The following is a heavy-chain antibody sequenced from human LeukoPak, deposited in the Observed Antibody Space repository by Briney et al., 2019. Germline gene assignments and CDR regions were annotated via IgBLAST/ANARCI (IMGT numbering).Heavy chain of an antibody. CDR2: ISGSGKYI. CDR3: AREPFWSGYYSNLHFDY. D-gene: IGHD3-3*01. J-gene: IGHJ4*02. V-gene: IGHV3-21*01. CDR1: EFTFSSYN. Sequence: GGSLRLSCAASEFTFSSYNMNWDRQAPGKGLEWVSCISGSGKYIYYADSVKGRFTISRDNAKNSLYLQMNSLRAEDTAVYYCAREPFWSGYYSNLHFDYWGQGTLVTVSS.